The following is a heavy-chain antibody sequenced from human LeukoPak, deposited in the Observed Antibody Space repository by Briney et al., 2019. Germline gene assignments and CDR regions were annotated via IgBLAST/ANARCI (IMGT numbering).Heavy chain of an antibody. Sequence: SVKVSRKASGGTFSSYAISWVRQAPGQGLEWMGGIIPIFGTASYAQKFQGRVTITADESTSTAYMELSSLRSEDTAVYYCASASSSGWTTDAFDIWGQGTMVTVSS. J-gene: IGHJ3*02. CDR2: IIPIFGTA. CDR3: ASASSSGWTTDAFDI. V-gene: IGHV1-69*13. CDR1: GGTFSSYA. D-gene: IGHD6-19*01.